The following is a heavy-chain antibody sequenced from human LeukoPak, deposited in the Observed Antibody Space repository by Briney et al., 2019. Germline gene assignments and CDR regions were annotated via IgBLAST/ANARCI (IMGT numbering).Heavy chain of an antibody. Sequence: GRSLRLSCAASGFTFSSYAMHWVRQAPGKGLEWVAVISYDGSNKYYADSVKGRFTISRDNSKNTLYLQMNSLRAEDTAVYYCARGRRDGYNSDAFDIWGQGTMVTVSS. V-gene: IGHV3-30-3*01. CDR3: ARGRRDGYNSDAFDI. D-gene: IGHD5-24*01. CDR1: GFTFSSYA. CDR2: ISYDGSNK. J-gene: IGHJ3*02.